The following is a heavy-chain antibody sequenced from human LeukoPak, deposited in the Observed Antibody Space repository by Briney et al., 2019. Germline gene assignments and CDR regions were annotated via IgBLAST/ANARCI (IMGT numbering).Heavy chain of an antibody. CDR2: INPNSGGT. D-gene: IGHD6-19*01. V-gene: IGHV1-2*02. CDR1: GYTFTGYY. CDR3: ARVGIAVAGEEGYFDY. J-gene: IGHJ4*02. Sequence: GASVKVSCKASGYTFTGYYMHWVRQAPGQGLEWMGWINPNSGGTNYAQKFQGRVTMTRDTSISTAYMELSRLRSDDTAVYYCARVGIAVAGEEGYFDYWGQGTLVTVSS.